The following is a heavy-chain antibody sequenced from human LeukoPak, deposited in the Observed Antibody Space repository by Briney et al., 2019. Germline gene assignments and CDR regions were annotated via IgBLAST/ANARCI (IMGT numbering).Heavy chain of an antibody. D-gene: IGHD2/OR15-2a*01. V-gene: IGHV3-23*01. Sequence: GGSLRLSCAASGFTFSRYGMAWFRQIPGKGLEWVSTINDNSRNTHYADSVKARFTISRDNSKNTLYLEMHSLRVEDTPLYYCTKDAGPFYDWFDPWGPGTRVTVSS. J-gene: IGHJ5*02. CDR3: TKDAGPFYDWFDP. CDR1: GFTFSRYG. CDR2: INDNSRNT.